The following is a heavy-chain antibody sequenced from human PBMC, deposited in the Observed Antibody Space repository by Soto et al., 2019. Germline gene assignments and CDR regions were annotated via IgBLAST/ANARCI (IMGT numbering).Heavy chain of an antibody. J-gene: IGHJ6*02. Sequence: SVKVSCKVSGGPFSNYAINWVRQAPGQGLEWMGGVIHLFESPKYAQRFQGRLTITADESTSTAYMQLSSLRSEDTAMYYCARGTSYYFAMDVWGQGTTVTVS. CDR2: VIHLFESP. CDR3: ARGTSYYFAMDV. V-gene: IGHV1-69*13. D-gene: IGHD3-10*01. CDR1: GGPFSNYA.